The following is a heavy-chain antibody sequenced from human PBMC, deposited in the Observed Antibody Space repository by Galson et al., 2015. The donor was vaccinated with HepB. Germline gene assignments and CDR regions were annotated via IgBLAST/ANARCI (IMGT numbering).Heavy chain of an antibody. V-gene: IGHV5-51*03. D-gene: IGHD3-10*01. Sequence: QSGAEVKKPGESLKISCEASGYTFSDYYIAWVRQMPGKGLECMGIIYPDDSVTKYSPSFQGQVTFSVDKSVTTAYLQWSGLRASDIGIYYCARVRGSGLDPHSWLDVWGQGTLVTVSS. CDR1: GYTFSDYY. J-gene: IGHJ5*02. CDR2: IYPDDSVT. CDR3: ARVRGSGLDPHSWLDV.